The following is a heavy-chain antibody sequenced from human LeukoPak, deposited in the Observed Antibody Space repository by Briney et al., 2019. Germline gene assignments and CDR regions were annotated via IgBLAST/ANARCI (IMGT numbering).Heavy chain of an antibody. CDR3: AKAAAGTRAFDI. Sequence: GGSLGLSCAVTGFTFNNYAMNWVRQAPGKGLEWVSVTSGSGSNTYYADSVKGRFTISRDNSKNTLYLQMNSLRAEDTAVYYCAKAAAGTRAFDIWGQGTMVTVSS. J-gene: IGHJ3*02. CDR1: GFTFNNYA. CDR2: TSGSGSNT. D-gene: IGHD6-13*01. V-gene: IGHV3-23*01.